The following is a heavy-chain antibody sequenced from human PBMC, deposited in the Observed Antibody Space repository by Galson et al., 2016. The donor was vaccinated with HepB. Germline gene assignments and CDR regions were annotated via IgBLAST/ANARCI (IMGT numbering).Heavy chain of an antibody. CDR2: IIPIFGTT. J-gene: IGHJ4*01. CDR3: ARGRPLPLGESLKSYYFDY. V-gene: IGHV1-69*13. CDR1: GDTFSSYA. Sequence: SVKVSCKASGDTFSSYAISWVRQAPGQGLEWMGGIIPIFGTTNYAQEFPGRVTITADESTSTAYMELSSLRSEDTAVYYCARGRPLPLGESLKSYYFDYWGQGTLVTVSS. D-gene: IGHD3-16*01.